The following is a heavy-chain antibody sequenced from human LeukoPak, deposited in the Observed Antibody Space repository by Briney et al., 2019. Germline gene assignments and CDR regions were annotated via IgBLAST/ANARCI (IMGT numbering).Heavy chain of an antibody. D-gene: IGHD3-10*01. CDR2: INWNSNRI. V-gene: IGHV3-9*01. CDR1: GFTFDDYA. J-gene: IGHJ4*02. Sequence: GGSLRLSCAASGFTFDDYAMHWVRQAPGKGLEWVSGINWNSNRISYADSVKGRFTISRDNAKNSLYLQMNSLRADDTAVYYCVRVPPLWSGDSPLDYWGQGTLVTVSS. CDR3: VRVPPLWSGDSPLDY.